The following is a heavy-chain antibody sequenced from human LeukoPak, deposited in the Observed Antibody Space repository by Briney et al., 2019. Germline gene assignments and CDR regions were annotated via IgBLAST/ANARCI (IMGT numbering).Heavy chain of an antibody. CDR2: INPSGGSN. V-gene: IGHV1-46*01. CDR1: GYTFTNYY. D-gene: IGHD6-19*01. CDR3: ARVGDSSNSWFDT. Sequence: GSVKVSCKASGYTFTNYYIHWMRQAPGQGLEWMGIINPSGGSNSNAQNFQGRVTMTRDTSTSTVYMEMSSLRYEDTAVYYCARVGDSSNSWFDTWGQGTLVTVSS. J-gene: IGHJ5*02.